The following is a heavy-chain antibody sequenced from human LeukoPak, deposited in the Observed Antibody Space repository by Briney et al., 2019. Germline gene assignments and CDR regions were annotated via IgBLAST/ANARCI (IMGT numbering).Heavy chain of an antibody. D-gene: IGHD5-24*01. CDR1: GGPISSGGYY. CDR2: IYHSGST. CDR3: AREPLRWLPDY. Sequence: SQTLSLTCTVSGGPISSGGYYWSWLRQPPGKGLEWIGYIYHSGSTYYNPSLKSRVTISVDRSKNQFSLKLSSVTAADTAVYYCAREPLRWLPDYWGQGTLVTVSS. V-gene: IGHV4-30-2*01. J-gene: IGHJ4*02.